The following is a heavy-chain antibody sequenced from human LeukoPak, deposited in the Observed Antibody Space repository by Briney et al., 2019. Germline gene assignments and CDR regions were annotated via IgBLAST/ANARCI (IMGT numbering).Heavy chain of an antibody. D-gene: IGHD3-22*01. V-gene: IGHV1-69*04. CDR2: IIPILGIA. CDR1: GGTFSSYT. CDR3: ARDGETYYYDSSGSPI. Sequence: SVKVSCKASGGTFSSYTISWVRQAPGQGLEWMGRIIPILGIANYAQKFQGRVTITADKSTSTAYMELSSLRSEDTAVYYCARDGETYYYDSSGSPIWGQGTMVTASS. J-gene: IGHJ3*02.